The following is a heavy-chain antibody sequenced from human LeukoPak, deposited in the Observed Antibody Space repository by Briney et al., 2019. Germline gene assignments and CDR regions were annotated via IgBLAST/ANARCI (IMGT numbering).Heavy chain of an antibody. Sequence: ASVRVSCKASGYTFTDYYIHWVRQAPGQGLEWMGWIIPNSGDTNYAQKFQGRVTMTRDASITTAYMELGRLTSDDTAVYYCARDIVPAYHYFGMDVWGQGTTVTVSS. CDR1: GYTFTDYY. CDR2: IIPNSGDT. J-gene: IGHJ6*02. D-gene: IGHD2-2*01. V-gene: IGHV1-2*02. CDR3: ARDIVPAYHYFGMDV.